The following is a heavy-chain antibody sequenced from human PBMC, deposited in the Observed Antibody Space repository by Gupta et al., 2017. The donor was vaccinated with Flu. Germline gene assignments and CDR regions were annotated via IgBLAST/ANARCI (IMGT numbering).Heavy chain of an antibody. V-gene: IGHV3-23*01. D-gene: IGHD1-26*01. Sequence: EVQLLESGGGLVQPGGSLRLSWAASGLTFSSYDKSWVRQAAGKGLEWVSGNSGSGGSTYYADSVKGLFSISRDNSKNTLYLQMNSLRAEDTAVYYCAESEASGNYDFDYWGQGTLVTVSS. CDR2: NSGSGGST. CDR3: AESEASGNYDFDY. CDR1: GLTFSSYD. J-gene: IGHJ4*02.